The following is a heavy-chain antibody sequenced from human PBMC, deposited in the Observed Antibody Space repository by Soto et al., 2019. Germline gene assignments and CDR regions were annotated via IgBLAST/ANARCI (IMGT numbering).Heavy chain of an antibody. CDR2: ISGSGGFT. V-gene: IGHV3-23*01. D-gene: IGHD3-22*01. Sequence: EVQLLESGGGLVQPGGSLRLSCAASGFTFSSYAMSWVRQAPGKGLEWVSAISGSGGFTYYADSVKGRFTISRDNSKNTLYLQMNRLRSEDTAAYYCAKGRATYYPDGTGDYWGQGTLVTVSS. J-gene: IGHJ4*02. CDR3: AKGRATYYPDGTGDY. CDR1: GFTFSSYA.